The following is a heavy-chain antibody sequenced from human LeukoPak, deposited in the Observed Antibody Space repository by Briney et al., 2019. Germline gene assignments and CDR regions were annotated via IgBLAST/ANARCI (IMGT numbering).Heavy chain of an antibody. Sequence: SETLSLTCTVSGGSISSHYWTWIRQSPVKGLEWIGDISNSGSTSYNPSLKSRVTISIDTSKNQFSLKLSSVTAADTAVYYCGRDALVGYFSYYYMDVWGKRTMVTVSS. CDR2: ISNSGST. CDR3: GRDALVGYFSYYYMDV. V-gene: IGHV4-59*11. J-gene: IGHJ6*03. D-gene: IGHD2-15*01. CDR1: GGSISSHY.